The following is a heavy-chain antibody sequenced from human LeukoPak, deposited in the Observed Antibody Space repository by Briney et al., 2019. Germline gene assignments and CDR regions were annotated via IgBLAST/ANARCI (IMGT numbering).Heavy chain of an antibody. J-gene: IGHJ6*02. V-gene: IGHV3-30*18. CDR3: AKRVGGSYYTAAPVYYYGMDV. CDR1: GFTFSSYG. D-gene: IGHD1-26*01. Sequence: GRSLRLSCAASGFTFSSYGMHWVRQAPGKGLEWVAVISYDGSNKYYADSVKGRFTISRDNSKNTLYLQMNSLRAEDTAVYYCAKRVGGSYYTAAPVYYYGMDVWGQGTTVTVSS. CDR2: ISYDGSNK.